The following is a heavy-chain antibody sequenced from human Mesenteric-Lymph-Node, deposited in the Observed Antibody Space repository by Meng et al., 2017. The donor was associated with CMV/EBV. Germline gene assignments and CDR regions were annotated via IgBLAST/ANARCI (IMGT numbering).Heavy chain of an antibody. CDR2: INWNSGSV. V-gene: IGHV3-9*01. CDR1: GFAFDDYD. Sequence: GGSLRLSCIASGFAFDDYDMHWVRQPPGKGLEWVSGINWNSGSVDYEDSVRGRFTISRDNSKNTLYLQMNSLGAEDTAVYYCARESRGYSLDYWGQGTLVTVSS. D-gene: IGHD5-18*01. J-gene: IGHJ4*02. CDR3: ARESRGYSLDY.